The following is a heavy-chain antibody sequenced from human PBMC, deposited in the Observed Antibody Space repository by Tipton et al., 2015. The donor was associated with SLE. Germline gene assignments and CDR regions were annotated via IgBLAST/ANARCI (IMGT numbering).Heavy chain of an antibody. CDR1: GYTFTSFG. CDR3: ARVGGGYYGKGYFQH. D-gene: IGHD1-26*01. Sequence: QSGAEVKKPGASVKVSCKASGYTFTSFGISWVRQAPGQGLEWMGWISGYTGNTNYAQKLQGRVTMTTDTSTSTAYMELRSLRSDDTSVYYCARVGGGYYGKGYFQHWGQGTLVTVSS. CDR2: ISGYTGNT. V-gene: IGHV1-18*01. J-gene: IGHJ1*01.